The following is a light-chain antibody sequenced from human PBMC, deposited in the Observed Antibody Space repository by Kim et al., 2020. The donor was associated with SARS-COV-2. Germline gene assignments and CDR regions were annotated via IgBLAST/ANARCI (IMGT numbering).Light chain of an antibody. CDR3: QQYGSSSMYT. CDR2: GAS. Sequence: SSGERATLSCRASQSVSSSYLAWYQQKPGQPPRLLIYGASSRATGIPDRFSGSGSGTDFTLTISRLEPEDFAVYYCQQYGSSSMYTFGQGTKLEI. CDR1: QSVSSSY. J-gene: IGKJ2*01. V-gene: IGKV3-20*01.